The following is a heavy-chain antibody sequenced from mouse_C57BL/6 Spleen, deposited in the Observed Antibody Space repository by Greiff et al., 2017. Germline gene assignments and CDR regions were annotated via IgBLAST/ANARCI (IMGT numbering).Heavy chain of an antibody. V-gene: IGHV1-80*01. Sequence: VKLVESGAELVKPGASVKISCKASGYAFSSYWMNWVKQRPGKGLEWIGQIYPGDGDTNYNGKFKGKATLTADKSSSTAYMQLSSLTSEDSAVYFCASGGDYGFYYYAMDYWGQGTSGTVSS. CDR1: GYAFSSYW. CDR3: ASGGDYGFYYYAMDY. D-gene: IGHD2-4*01. J-gene: IGHJ4*01. CDR2: IYPGDGDT.